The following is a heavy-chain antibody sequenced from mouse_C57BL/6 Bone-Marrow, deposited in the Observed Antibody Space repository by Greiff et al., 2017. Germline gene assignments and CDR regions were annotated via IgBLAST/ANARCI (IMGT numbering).Heavy chain of an antibody. D-gene: IGHD2-5*01. Sequence: EVQLVQSGGDLVKPGGSLKLSCAASGFTFTSYGMSWVRQTPDKRLEWVATISRSGSCTNYPDSVKGRFTISRDNAKNTLYLKMSSLKSEDTAMYYCARHAYYSRDYWGQGTTLTVSS. V-gene: IGHV5-6*01. CDR3: ARHAYYSRDY. CDR1: GFTFTSYG. CDR2: ISRSGSCT. J-gene: IGHJ2*01.